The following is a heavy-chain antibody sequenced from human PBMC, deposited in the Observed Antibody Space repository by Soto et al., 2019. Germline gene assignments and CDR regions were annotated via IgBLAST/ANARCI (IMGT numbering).Heavy chain of an antibody. CDR3: AVTVTGSRSPLAH. J-gene: IGHJ4*02. CDR1: GGTFSSNA. Sequence: QVQLVQSGAEVKKPGSSVKVSCKASGGTFSSNAISWVRQAPGQGLEWMGGIIPIYASPNDGQNFQGRGTVTADKATSTAYLELSRLKFADSAIYYCAVTVTGSRSPLAHWGRGTLVIVSS. V-gene: IGHV1-69*06. CDR2: IIPIYASP. D-gene: IGHD3-9*01.